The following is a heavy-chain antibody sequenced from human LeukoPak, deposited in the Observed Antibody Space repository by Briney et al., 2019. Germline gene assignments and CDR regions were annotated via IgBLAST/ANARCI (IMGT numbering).Heavy chain of an antibody. V-gene: IGHV1-58*01. CDR2: IVVGSGNT. CDR1: GFTFSSSA. D-gene: IGHD3-10*01. J-gene: IGHJ5*02. CDR3: AAEPGTIVRGVPNWFDP. Sequence: GASVKVSCKTSGFTFSSSAVQWVRQARGQRLEWIGWIVVGSGNTNYAQKFQERVTITRDMSTSTTYMELSSLRSEDTAVYYCAAEPGTIVRGVPNWFDPWGQGTLVTVSS.